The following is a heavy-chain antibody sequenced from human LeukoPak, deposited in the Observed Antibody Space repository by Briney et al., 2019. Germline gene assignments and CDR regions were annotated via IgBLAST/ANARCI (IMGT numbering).Heavy chain of an antibody. CDR1: GYTFTSYD. D-gene: IGHD3-3*01. CDR2: MNPNSGNT. V-gene: IGHV1-8*01. J-gene: IGHJ5*02. Sequence: GASVKVSCKASGYTFTSYDINWVRQATGRGLEWMGWMNPNSGNTGYAQKFQGRVTMTRNTSISTAYMELSSLRSEDTAVYYCARGLLFDFWSGYYNRWFDPWGQGTLVTVSS. CDR3: ARGLLFDFWSGYYNRWFDP.